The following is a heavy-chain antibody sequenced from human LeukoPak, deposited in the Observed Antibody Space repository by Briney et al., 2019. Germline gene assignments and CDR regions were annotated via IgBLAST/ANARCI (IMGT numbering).Heavy chain of an antibody. CDR1: GFTFSSYA. D-gene: IGHD2-2*01. CDR2: ISGSGGST. Sequence: GGSLRLSCAASGFTFSSYAMSWVRQAPGKGLEWVSAISGSGGSTYYADSVKGRFTISRDNSKNTLYLQMNSLRAEDTAVYYCAKAGVVVPAARYYYYYYMDAWGQGTTVTVSS. CDR3: AKAGVVVPAARYYYYYYMDA. J-gene: IGHJ6*03. V-gene: IGHV3-23*01.